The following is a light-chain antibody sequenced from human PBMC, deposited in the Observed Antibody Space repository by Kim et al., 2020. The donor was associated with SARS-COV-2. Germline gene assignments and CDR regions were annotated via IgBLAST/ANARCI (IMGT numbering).Light chain of an antibody. CDR1: QGISSA. CDR2: DAS. Sequence: AIQLTQSPSSLSASVGDRVTITCRASQGISSALAWYQQKPGKAPKFLIYDASSLESGVPSRFSGSGSGTDFTLTISSLQPEDFATYYCQGFNNYHEVPFGGGTKGDIK. J-gene: IGKJ4*01. V-gene: IGKV1D-13*01. CDR3: QGFNNYHEVP.